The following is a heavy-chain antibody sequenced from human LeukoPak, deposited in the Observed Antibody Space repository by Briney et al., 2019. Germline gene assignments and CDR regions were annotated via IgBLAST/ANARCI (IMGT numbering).Heavy chain of an antibody. CDR3: ASDLTVPPYNWFDP. J-gene: IGHJ5*02. V-gene: IGHV4-4*07. D-gene: IGHD7-27*01. Sequence: SETLSLTCTVSGGSIRSSHWSWIRQPAGKGLEWIAIIYNSGGTNYNPPLKSRVTIPRDTSKNQFSLTLTSVTAADTAVYYCASDLTVPPYNWFDPWGQGTLVTVSS. CDR1: GGSIRSSH. CDR2: IYNSGGT.